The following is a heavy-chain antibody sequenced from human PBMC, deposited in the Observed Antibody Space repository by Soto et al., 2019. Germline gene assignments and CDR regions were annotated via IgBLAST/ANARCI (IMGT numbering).Heavy chain of an antibody. D-gene: IGHD6-19*01. Sequence: QVQLVESGGGVVQPGRSLRLSCAASGFTFSTYAMHWVRQAPGKGLEWVAVISYDGSNKYYADSVKGRFTISRDNSKNTLYLQINSLRAEDTAVYYCARATDSSGWYGSFDYWGQGTLVTVSS. CDR2: ISYDGSNK. CDR1: GFTFSTYA. CDR3: ARATDSSGWYGSFDY. J-gene: IGHJ4*02. V-gene: IGHV3-30-3*01.